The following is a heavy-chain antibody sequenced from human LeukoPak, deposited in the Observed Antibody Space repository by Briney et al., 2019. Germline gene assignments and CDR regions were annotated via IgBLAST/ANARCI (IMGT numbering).Heavy chain of an antibody. Sequence: PGGSLRLSCAASGFTFSSYWMSWVRQAPGKGLEWVANIKQDGSEKYYVDSVKGRFTISRDNAKNSLYLQMNSLRAEDTAVYYCTRDADLLWFGGSSDYYYYMDVWGKGTTVTVSS. CDR3: TRDADLLWFGGSSDYYYYMDV. J-gene: IGHJ6*03. V-gene: IGHV3-7*01. D-gene: IGHD3-10*01. CDR1: GFTFSSYW. CDR2: IKQDGSEK.